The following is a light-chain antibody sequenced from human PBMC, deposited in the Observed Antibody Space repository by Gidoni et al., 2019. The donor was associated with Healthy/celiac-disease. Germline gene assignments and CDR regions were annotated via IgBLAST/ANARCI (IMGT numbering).Light chain of an antibody. CDR1: QGISNS. Sequence: DIQMTQSPSSLSASVGDRVTITCRASQGISNSLAWYQQKPGKAPKLLLYAASRLESRVPSRFSGSGSGTDYTLTISSLQPEDFATYYCQQYYSTQFTFGPGTKVDIK. CDR2: AAS. J-gene: IGKJ3*01. CDR3: QQYYSTQFT. V-gene: IGKV1-NL1*01.